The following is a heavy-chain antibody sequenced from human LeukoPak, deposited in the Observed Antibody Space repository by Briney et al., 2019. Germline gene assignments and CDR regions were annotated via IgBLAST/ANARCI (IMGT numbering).Heavy chain of an antibody. CDR2: MNPNSGNT. CDR1: GYTFTSYD. D-gene: IGHD2/OR15-2a*01. J-gene: IGHJ4*02. V-gene: IGHV1-8*01. CDR3: ARGTMTPRRGFLFDY. Sequence: GASVKVSCKASGYTFTSYDINWVRQATGQGLEWRGWMNPNSGNTGYAQKCQGRVTMTRNTSISTAYMELSSLRSEDTAVYYCARGTMTPRRGFLFDYWGQGTLVTVSS.